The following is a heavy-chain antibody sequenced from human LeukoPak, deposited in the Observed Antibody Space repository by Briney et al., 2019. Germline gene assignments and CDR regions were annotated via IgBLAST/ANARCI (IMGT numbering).Heavy chain of an antibody. CDR3: ARRRLAVADFDY. D-gene: IGHD6-19*01. J-gene: IGHJ4*02. CDR1: GGSISSSTYY. V-gene: IGHV4-39*01. CDR2: IYYSGST. Sequence: SETLSLTCTVSGGSISSSTYYWGWIRQPPGKGLQWIGDIYYSGSTYYNPSLKSRVAISIDTSKNQVSLKVSSVTAADTAVYYCARRRLAVADFDYWGQGSLVSVSS.